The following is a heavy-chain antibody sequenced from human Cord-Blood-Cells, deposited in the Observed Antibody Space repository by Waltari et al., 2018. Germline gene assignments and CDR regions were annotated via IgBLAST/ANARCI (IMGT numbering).Heavy chain of an antibody. J-gene: IGHJ6*02. CDR3: ARDRLGAPYYYGMDV. V-gene: IGHV1-2*02. Sequence: QVQLVQSGAEVKKPGASVKVSCKASGYTFTGYYMHWVRQAPGQGLEWMGWSNPSRGGTNDAQKCQGRVTMTRDTSISTAYMELSRLRSGDTAVYYCARDRLGAPYYYGMDVWGQGTTVTVSS. CDR2: SNPSRGGT. CDR1: GYTFTGYY. D-gene: IGHD1-26*01.